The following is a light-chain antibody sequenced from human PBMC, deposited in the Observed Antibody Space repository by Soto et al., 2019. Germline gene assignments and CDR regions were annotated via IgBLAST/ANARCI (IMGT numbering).Light chain of an antibody. CDR1: QSISSW. CDR3: QQYNSYST. Sequence: DIHMTQSPSTLSAFVGDRVIITCRASQSISSWLAWYQQKPGKAPNLLIYQASNLESGVPSRFSGSGSGKEFTLSISNLQLYEFATYYCQQYNSYSTFGVGTKVANK. V-gene: IGKV1-5*03. CDR2: QAS. J-gene: IGKJ4*01.